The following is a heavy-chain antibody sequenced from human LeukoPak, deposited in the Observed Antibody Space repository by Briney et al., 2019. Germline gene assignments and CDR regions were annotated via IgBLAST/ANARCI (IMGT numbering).Heavy chain of an antibody. CDR1: GGCITGYY. Sequence: SETLSLTCALYGGCITGYYWSWIRQTPGRGLDWVGEIHYTGATSHNPSLKSPATLSTATSKNQFSLRLRSVTAADMAVYYCARGNILTGYCFDFWGQGALVTVSS. V-gene: IGHV4-34*04. CDR2: IHYTGAT. CDR3: ARGNILTGYCFDF. D-gene: IGHD3-9*01. J-gene: IGHJ4*02.